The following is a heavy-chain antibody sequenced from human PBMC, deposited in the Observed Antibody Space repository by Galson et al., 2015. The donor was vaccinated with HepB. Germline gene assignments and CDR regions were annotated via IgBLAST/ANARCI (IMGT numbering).Heavy chain of an antibody. J-gene: IGHJ4*02. CDR2: ISYDGSNK. V-gene: IGHV3-30-3*01. Sequence: SLRLSCAASGFTFSSYAMHWVRQAPGKGLEWVAVISYDGSNKYYADSVKGRFTISRDNSKNTLYLQMNSLRAEDTAVYYCARAVGLDDIVVVPAAPTGFDYWGQGTLVTVSS. CDR3: ARAVGLDDIVVVPAAPTGFDY. CDR1: GFTFSSYA. D-gene: IGHD2-2*01.